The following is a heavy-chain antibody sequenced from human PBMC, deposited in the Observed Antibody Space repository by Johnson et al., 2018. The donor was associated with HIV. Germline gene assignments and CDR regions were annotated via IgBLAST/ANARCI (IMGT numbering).Heavy chain of an antibody. CDR2: ISYDGSNK. CDR3: AREESSSWYLAFDI. V-gene: IGHV3-30-3*01. D-gene: IGHD6-13*01. Sequence: QVQLVESGGGVVQPGRSLRLSSAASGFTFSSYAMHWVRQAPGKGLEWVSVISYDGSNKYYADSVKGRFTISRDNSKNTQYLQMKSLRAEDTAVYYCAREESSSWYLAFDIWGQGTMVTVSS. CDR1: GFTFSSYA. J-gene: IGHJ3*02.